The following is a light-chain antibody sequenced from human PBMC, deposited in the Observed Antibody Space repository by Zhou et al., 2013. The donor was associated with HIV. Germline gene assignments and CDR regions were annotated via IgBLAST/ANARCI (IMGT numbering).Light chain of an antibody. J-gene: IGKJ1*01. V-gene: IGKV1-39*01. CDR2: AAS. CDR3: QQTYGSPQT. Sequence: DIQMTQSPSSLSASVGDRVTITCRASQSISSYLNWYQQKPGKAPKLLIYAASSLQSGVPSRFSGSGSGTDFTLTISSLQSEDFATYFCQQTYGSPQTFGQGTRVEI. CDR1: QSISSY.